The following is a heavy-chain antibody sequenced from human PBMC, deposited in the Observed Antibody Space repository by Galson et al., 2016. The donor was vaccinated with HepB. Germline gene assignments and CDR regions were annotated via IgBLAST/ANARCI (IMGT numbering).Heavy chain of an antibody. CDR1: GFVFSNFG. V-gene: IGHV3-23*01. D-gene: IGHD1-1*01. CDR2: ISTRRTT. CDR3: AKERLVRRIFDH. J-gene: IGHJ4*02. Sequence: SLRLSCAASGFVFSNFGLSWVRQAPGKGLEWVASISTRRTTYYSDSVQGWFTISRDNSNNTLYLQMNGLRAEGTAVYYCAKERLVRRIFDHWGQGTLLTVSS.